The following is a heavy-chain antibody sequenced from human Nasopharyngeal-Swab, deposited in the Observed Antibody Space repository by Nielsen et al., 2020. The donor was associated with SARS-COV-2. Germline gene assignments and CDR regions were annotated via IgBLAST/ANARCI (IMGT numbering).Heavy chain of an antibody. D-gene: IGHD2-2*01. Sequence: WIRQPPGKGLEWVSYISSSGSTIYYADSVKGRFTISRDNAKNSLYLQINSLRDEDTAVYYCASLGYCSSTSCTLRYYYYYGMDVWGQGTTVTVSS. V-gene: IGHV3-48*02. J-gene: IGHJ6*02. CDR3: ASLGYCSSTSCTLRYYYYYGMDV. CDR2: ISSSGSTI.